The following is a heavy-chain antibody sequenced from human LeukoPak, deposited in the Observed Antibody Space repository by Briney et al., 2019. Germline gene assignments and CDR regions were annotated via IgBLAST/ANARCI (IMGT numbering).Heavy chain of an antibody. J-gene: IGHJ4*02. CDR3: GLYDFWSGYWNY. Sequence: SSETLSLTCTVSGGSISSYYWSWIRQPPGKGLEWIGYIYYSGSTNYNPSLKSRVTISVDTSKNQFSLKLSSVTAADTAVYYCGLYDFWSGYWNYWGQGTLVTVSS. CDR1: GGSISSYY. V-gene: IGHV4-59*01. D-gene: IGHD3-3*01. CDR2: IYYSGST.